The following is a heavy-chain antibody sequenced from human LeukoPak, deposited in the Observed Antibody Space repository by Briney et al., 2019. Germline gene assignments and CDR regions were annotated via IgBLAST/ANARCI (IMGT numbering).Heavy chain of an antibody. CDR2: IRGKADSYAT. D-gene: IGHD3-22*01. V-gene: IGHV3-73*01. J-gene: IGHJ6*02. CDR1: GFTFSGST. Sequence: GGSLRLSCAASGFTFSGSTMHWVRQASGKGLEWVGRIRGKADSYATAYAASVKGRFTISRDDPKNTAYLQMNSLKTEDTAVYYCTRLPNYYDSSGYYLPYYYGMDVWGQGTTVTVSS. CDR3: TRLPNYYDSSGYYLPYYYGMDV.